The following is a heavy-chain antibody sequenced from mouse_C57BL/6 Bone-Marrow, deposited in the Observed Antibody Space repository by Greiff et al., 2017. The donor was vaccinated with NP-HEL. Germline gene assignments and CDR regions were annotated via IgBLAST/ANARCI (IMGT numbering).Heavy chain of an antibody. J-gene: IGHJ2*01. Sequence: EVKLMESGGDLVKPGGSLKLSCAASGFTFSSYGMSWVRQTPDKRLEWVATISSGGSYTYYPDSVKGRFTISRDNAKNTLYLQMSSLKSEDTAMYYCARPITTVVAAYYFDYWGQGTTLTVSS. D-gene: IGHD1-1*01. CDR3: ARPITTVVAAYYFDY. CDR1: GFTFSSYG. CDR2: ISSGGSYT. V-gene: IGHV5-6*01.